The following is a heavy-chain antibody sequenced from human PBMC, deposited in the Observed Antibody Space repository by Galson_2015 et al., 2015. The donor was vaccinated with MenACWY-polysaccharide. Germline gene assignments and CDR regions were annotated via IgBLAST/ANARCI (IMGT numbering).Heavy chain of an antibody. V-gene: IGHV3-7*01. J-gene: IGHJ6*02. CDR1: GFTFGSYW. CDR2: IKEDGSEK. Sequence: SLRLSCAASGFTFGSYWMSWVRQVPGKGLEWVANIKEDGSEKYYVDSVKGRFTISRDNAKNSLYLQMSSLRAEDTAVFYCARFGFWAGMDVWGQGTAVTVSS. CDR3: ARFGFWAGMDV. D-gene: IGHD3-3*01.